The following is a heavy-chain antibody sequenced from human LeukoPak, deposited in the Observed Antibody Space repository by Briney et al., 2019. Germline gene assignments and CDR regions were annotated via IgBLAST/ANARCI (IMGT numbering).Heavy chain of an antibody. Sequence: PGGSLRLSCAASGFTFSSYAMSWVRQAPGKGLEWVSAISGSGGSTYYADSVKGRFTISRDNSKNTLYLQMNSLRAEDTAVYYCARDTYSYGYGPPYYFDYWGQGTLVTVSS. CDR2: ISGSGGST. CDR1: GFTFSSYA. CDR3: ARDTYSYGYGPPYYFDY. J-gene: IGHJ4*02. D-gene: IGHD5-18*01. V-gene: IGHV3-23*01.